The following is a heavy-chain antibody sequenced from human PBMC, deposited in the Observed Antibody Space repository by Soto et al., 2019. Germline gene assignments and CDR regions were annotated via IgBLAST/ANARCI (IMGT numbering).Heavy chain of an antibody. J-gene: IGHJ4*02. D-gene: IGHD1-1*01. Sequence: QVHLLQSGAEVKKPGASVKVSCKGSGYGFTTYGITWVRQAPGQGLEWMAWISAHNGNTNYAQKLQGRVTVTRDTSTSTAYMELRSLRSDDAAAYYCARGRYGDYWGQGALVTVSS. V-gene: IGHV1-18*01. CDR3: ARGRYGDY. CDR2: ISAHNGNT. CDR1: GYGFTTYG.